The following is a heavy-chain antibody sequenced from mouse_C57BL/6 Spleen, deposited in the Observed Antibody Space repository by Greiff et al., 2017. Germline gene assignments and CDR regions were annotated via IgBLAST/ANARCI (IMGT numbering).Heavy chain of an antibody. D-gene: IGHD2-5*01. CDR3: ARGIVTGAMDY. J-gene: IGHJ4*01. Sequence: VQLKESGPGMVKPSQSLSLTCTVTGYSITSGYDWHWIRHFPGNKLEWMGYISYSGSTNYNPSLKSRISITHDTSKNHFFLKLNSVTTEDTATYYCARGIVTGAMDYWGQGTSVTVSS. CDR1: GYSITSGYD. V-gene: IGHV3-1*01. CDR2: ISYSGST.